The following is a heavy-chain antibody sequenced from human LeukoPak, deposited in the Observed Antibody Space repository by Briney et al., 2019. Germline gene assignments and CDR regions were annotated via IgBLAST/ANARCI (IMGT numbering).Heavy chain of an antibody. Sequence: SETLSLTCTVSGGSISSYYWSWIRQPPGKGLEWIGYIYTSGSTNYNPSLKSRVTISVDTSKNQFSLKLSSVTAADTAVYYCARYPSNYDSSGYYVEDAFDIWGQGTMVAVSS. J-gene: IGHJ3*02. V-gene: IGHV4-4*09. D-gene: IGHD3-22*01. CDR1: GGSISSYY. CDR3: ARYPSNYDSSGYYVEDAFDI. CDR2: IYTSGST.